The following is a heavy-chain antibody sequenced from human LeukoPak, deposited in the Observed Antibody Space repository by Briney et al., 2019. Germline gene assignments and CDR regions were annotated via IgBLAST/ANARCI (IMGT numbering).Heavy chain of an antibody. Sequence: PSETLSLTCTVSGGSISSYYWNWIRQPPGKGLEWIGYVYYNGITNYNPSLKSRVSISLDTSKNQFSLNLNSVTAADTAVYYCASQLGGTTFHWGQGTLVTVSS. J-gene: IGHJ4*02. CDR2: VYYNGIT. D-gene: IGHD1-1*01. V-gene: IGHV4-59*01. CDR3: ASQLGGTTFH. CDR1: GGSISSYY.